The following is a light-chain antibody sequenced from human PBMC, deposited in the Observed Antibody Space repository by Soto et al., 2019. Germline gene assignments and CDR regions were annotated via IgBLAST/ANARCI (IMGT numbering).Light chain of an antibody. V-gene: IGLV2-23*01. CDR2: EGS. J-gene: IGLJ1*01. CDR1: SSDVGSGSHNL. CDR3: CSYVSSFTYV. Sequence: QSALTQPASVSGSPGQSITISCTGTSSDVGSGSHNLVSWYQQRPGKAPKVVIYEGSKRPSGVSDRFAGSKSGNTASLTISGLQDEEEADYYCCSYVSSFTYVFGTGTKVTV.